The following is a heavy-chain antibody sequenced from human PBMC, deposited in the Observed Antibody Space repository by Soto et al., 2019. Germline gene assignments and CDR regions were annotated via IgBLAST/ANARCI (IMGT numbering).Heavy chain of an antibody. Sequence: PSETRSLTCAGSGGSISGGGYSWSWIRQPPGKGLEWIGYIYHSGSTYYNPSLKSRVTISVDRSKNQFSLKLSSVTAADTAVYYCDSGQVVDVQTRAQRTPVPVSS. CDR1: GGSISGGGYS. CDR3: DSGQVVDVQT. V-gene: IGHV4-30-2*01. J-gene: IGHJ1*01. D-gene: IGHD2-15*01. CDR2: IYHSGST.